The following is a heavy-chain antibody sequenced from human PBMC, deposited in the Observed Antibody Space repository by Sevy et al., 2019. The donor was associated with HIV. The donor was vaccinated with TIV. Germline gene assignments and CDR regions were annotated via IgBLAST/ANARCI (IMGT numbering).Heavy chain of an antibody. CDR2: SYYRSTWHK. Sequence: SQTLSVTCVISGDSVSRNGAAWNWITQSPSRGLEWLGRSYYRSTWHKDYAISVKSRLTITPDTSKNQFFLQLNSVTPEDTAMYYCARAVAGVYYFDYWGQGTLVTVSS. D-gene: IGHD6-19*01. CDR1: GDSVSRNGAA. CDR3: ARAVAGVYYFDY. J-gene: IGHJ4*02. V-gene: IGHV6-1*01.